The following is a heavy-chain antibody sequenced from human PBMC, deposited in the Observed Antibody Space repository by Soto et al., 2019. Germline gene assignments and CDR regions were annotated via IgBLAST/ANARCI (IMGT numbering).Heavy chain of an antibody. V-gene: IGHV1-69*13. Sequence: GASVKVSCKAAGGTFRSYSISWGRQAPGQGLEWMGGIIPIFDITNYAQKFQGRVTITADESTSTAYTELSSLGSDDTAVYYCARPDEGGYSSNHHYYYALDVWGQGTTVTVSS. CDR1: GGTFRSYS. CDR3: ARPDEGGYSSNHHYYYALDV. J-gene: IGHJ6*02. CDR2: IIPIFDIT. D-gene: IGHD3-22*01.